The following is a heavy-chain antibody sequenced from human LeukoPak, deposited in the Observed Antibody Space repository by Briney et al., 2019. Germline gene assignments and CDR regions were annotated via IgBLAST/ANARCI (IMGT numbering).Heavy chain of an antibody. Sequence: GGSLRLSCAASGFTFSSYWMSWVRQAPGKGLEWVANIKQDGSEKYYVDSVKGRFTISRDNAKNSLYLQMNSLRAEDTAEYYCARGIYDFWSGYYQPYFDYWGQGTLVTVSS. J-gene: IGHJ4*02. D-gene: IGHD3-3*01. V-gene: IGHV3-7*01. CDR2: IKQDGSEK. CDR3: ARGIYDFWSGYYQPYFDY. CDR1: GFTFSSYW.